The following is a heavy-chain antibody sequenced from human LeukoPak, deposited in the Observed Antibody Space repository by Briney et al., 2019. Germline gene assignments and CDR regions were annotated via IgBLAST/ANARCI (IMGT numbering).Heavy chain of an antibody. J-gene: IGHJ4*02. CDR3: ARGRKDYDSSGYILPY. CDR1: GGTFSSDA. CDR2: IIPIFGTA. D-gene: IGHD3-22*01. Sequence: ASVKVSCKASGGTFSSDAISWVRQAPGQGLEWMGGIIPIFGTANYAQKFQGRVTITADESTSTAYMELSSLRSEDTAVYYCARGRKDYDSSGYILPYWGQGTLVTVSS. V-gene: IGHV1-69*13.